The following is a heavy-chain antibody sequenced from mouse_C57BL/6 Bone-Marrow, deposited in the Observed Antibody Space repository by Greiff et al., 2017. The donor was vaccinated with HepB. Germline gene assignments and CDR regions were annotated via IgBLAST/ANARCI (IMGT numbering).Heavy chain of an antibody. V-gene: IGHV1-26*01. CDR2: INPNNGGT. Sequence: VQLQQSGPELVKPGASVKISCKASGYTFTDYYMNWVKQSHGKSLEWIGDINPNNGGTSYNQKFKGKATLTVDKSSSTAYMELRSLTSEDSAVYYCAREDYYAHNFDYWGQGTTLTVSS. J-gene: IGHJ2*01. CDR1: GYTFTDYY. CDR3: AREDYYAHNFDY. D-gene: IGHD1-1*01.